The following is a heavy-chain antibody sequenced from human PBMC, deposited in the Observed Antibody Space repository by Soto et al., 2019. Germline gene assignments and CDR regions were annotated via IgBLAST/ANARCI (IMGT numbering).Heavy chain of an antibody. J-gene: IGHJ5*02. Sequence: PGGSLRLSCAASGFTFSSYAMSWVRQAPGKGLERVSAISGSGGSTYYADSVKGRFTISRDNSKNTLYLQMNSLRAEDTAVYYCAKDPRPMEWFDPWGQGTLVTVSS. V-gene: IGHV3-23*01. CDR2: ISGSGGST. CDR1: GFTFSSYA. D-gene: IGHD3-10*01. CDR3: AKDPRPMEWFDP.